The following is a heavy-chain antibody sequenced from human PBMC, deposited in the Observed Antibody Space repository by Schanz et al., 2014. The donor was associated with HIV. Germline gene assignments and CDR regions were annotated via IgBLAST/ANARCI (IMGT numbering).Heavy chain of an antibody. CDR2: INHSGNT. V-gene: IGHV4-34*01. J-gene: IGHJ4*02. CDR3: ARSYYYDGSPLPLDY. CDR1: GGSFSAYY. D-gene: IGHD3-22*01. Sequence: QVQLQQWGAGLLKPSETLSLTCVVYGGSFSAYYWSWIRQPPGKGLGRIGKINHSGNTDYTPSLMSRVTITVDTFKNQFSLKMSFVTAADTAVYYCARSYYYDGSPLPLDYWGQGALVIVSS.